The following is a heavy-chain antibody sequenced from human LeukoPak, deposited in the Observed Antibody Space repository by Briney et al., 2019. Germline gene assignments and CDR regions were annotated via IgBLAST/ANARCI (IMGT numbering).Heavy chain of an antibody. D-gene: IGHD1-26*01. CDR3: ARDLKSIVGATPVDY. V-gene: IGHV3-7*01. CDR1: GFTFSSYW. Sequence: GGSLRLSCAASGFTFSSYWMSWVRQAPGKGLEWVANIKQDGSEKYYVDSVKGRFTISRDNAKNSLYLQMNSLRAEDTAVYYCARDLKSIVGATPVDYWGQGTLVTVSS. CDR2: IKQDGSEK. J-gene: IGHJ4*02.